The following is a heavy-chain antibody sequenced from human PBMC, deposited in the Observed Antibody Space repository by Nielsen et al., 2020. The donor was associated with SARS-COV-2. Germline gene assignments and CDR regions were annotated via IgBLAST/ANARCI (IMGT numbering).Heavy chain of an antibody. CDR3: AKRDLREYTAMARRYYGMDV. V-gene: IGHV3-30*02. CDR2: IRYDGSNK. Sequence: GESLKISCAASGFTFSSYGIHWVRQAPGKGLEWVAFIRYDGSNKYYADSVKGRFTISRDNSKNTLYLQMNSLRAEDTAVYYCAKRDLREYTAMARRYYGMDVWGQGTTVTVSS. CDR1: GFTFSSYG. D-gene: IGHD5-18*01. J-gene: IGHJ6*02.